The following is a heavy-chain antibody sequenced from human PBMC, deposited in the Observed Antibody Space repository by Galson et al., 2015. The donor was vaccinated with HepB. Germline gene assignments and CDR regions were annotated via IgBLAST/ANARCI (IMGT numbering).Heavy chain of an antibody. Sequence: SVKVSCKVSGYTLTEVSMHWVRQAPGKGLEWMGGFDPEDGETIYAQKFQGRVTMTEDTSIDTAYMELRSLRSEDTAVYYCATVQKYNSGRYQSVWANAYYFGYWGQGTLVTVSS. CDR3: ATVQKYNSGRYQSVWANAYYFGY. CDR2: FDPEDGET. CDR1: GYTLTEVS. V-gene: IGHV1-24*01. D-gene: IGHD6-19*01. J-gene: IGHJ4*02.